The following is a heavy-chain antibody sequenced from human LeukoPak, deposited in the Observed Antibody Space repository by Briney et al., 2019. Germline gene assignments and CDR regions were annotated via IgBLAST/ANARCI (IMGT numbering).Heavy chain of an antibody. CDR1: GFTFSSYA. V-gene: IGHV3-23*01. J-gene: IGHJ6*04. CDR3: ANAIYYYYGMDV. Sequence: GGSLRLSCAASGFTFSSYAMSWVRQAPGKGLEWVSAISGSGGSTYYADSVKGRSTISRDNSKNTLYLQMNSLRAEDTAAYYCANAIYYYYGMDVWGKGTTVTVSS. D-gene: IGHD2-2*01. CDR2: ISGSGGST.